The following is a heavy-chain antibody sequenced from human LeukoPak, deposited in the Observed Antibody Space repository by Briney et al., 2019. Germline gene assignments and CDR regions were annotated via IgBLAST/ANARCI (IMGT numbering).Heavy chain of an antibody. CDR1: GFTFSSYI. CDR3: ARAMSAVAGIDY. V-gene: IGHV3-21*01. Sequence: PGGALRLSCAASGFTFSSYIVNWVRQAPGKGLEWVSSLISSSIYIYYAHSVKSRFNISRDNAKNSLYRQMNSLRAEDTAVYYCARAMSAVAGIDYWGQGTLVTVSS. CDR2: LISSSIYI. J-gene: IGHJ4*02. D-gene: IGHD6-19*01.